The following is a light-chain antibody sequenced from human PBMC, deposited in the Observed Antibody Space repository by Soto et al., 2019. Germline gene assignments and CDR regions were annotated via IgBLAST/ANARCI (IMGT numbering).Light chain of an antibody. J-gene: IGKJ1*01. CDR1: QSISSW. Sequence: DIQMTQSPSTLSASVGDRVTITCRASQSISSWLAWYQQKPGKAPKRLIYKASSLESGVPSRFSGSGSGTEFTLTISSLQPDDFATYDCQQYNSYPRTFGQGTKVEIK. CDR3: QQYNSYPRT. CDR2: KAS. V-gene: IGKV1-5*03.